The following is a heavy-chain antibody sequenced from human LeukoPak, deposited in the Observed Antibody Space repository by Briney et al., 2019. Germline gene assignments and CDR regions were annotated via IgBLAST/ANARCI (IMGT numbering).Heavy chain of an antibody. V-gene: IGHV3-23*01. CDR2: IFPSGGEI. Sequence: GGSLRLSCAASGFTFSSYWMSWVRQPPGKGLEWVSSIFPSGGEIHYADSVRGRFTISRDNSKSTLSLQMNSLRAEDTAIYYCATYRQVLLPFESWGQGTLVTVSS. D-gene: IGHD2-8*02. CDR1: GFTFSSYW. J-gene: IGHJ4*02. CDR3: ATYRQVLLPFES.